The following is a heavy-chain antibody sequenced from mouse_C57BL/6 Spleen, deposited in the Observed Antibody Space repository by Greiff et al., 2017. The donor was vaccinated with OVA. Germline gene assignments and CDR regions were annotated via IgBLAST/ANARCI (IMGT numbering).Heavy chain of an antibody. Sequence: EVQVVESGGGLVKPGGSLKLSCAASGFTISSYAMSWVRQTPEKRLEWVATISDGGSYTYYPDNVKGRFTISRDNAKNNLYLQMSHLKSEDTAMYYCARDGDSNFYYFDYWGQGTTLTVSS. CDR1: GFTISSYA. D-gene: IGHD2-5*01. CDR2: ISDGGSYT. V-gene: IGHV5-4*01. CDR3: ARDGDSNFYYFDY. J-gene: IGHJ2*01.